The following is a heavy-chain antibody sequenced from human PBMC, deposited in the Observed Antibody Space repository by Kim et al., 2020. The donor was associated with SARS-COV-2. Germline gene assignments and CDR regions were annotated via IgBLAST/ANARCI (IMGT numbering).Heavy chain of an antibody. V-gene: IGHV3-23*03. CDR1: GFTFSSYA. Sequence: GGSLRLSCAASGFTFSSYAMSWVRQAPGKGLEWVSVIYSSGRRTYYADSVKGRFTISRDNSKNTLYLQMNSLRAEYTAVYYCAKSVTGSWTRFDYWGQGTLVTVSS. CDR3: AKSVTGSWTRFDY. CDR2: IYSSGRRT. J-gene: IGHJ4*02. D-gene: IGHD6-13*01.